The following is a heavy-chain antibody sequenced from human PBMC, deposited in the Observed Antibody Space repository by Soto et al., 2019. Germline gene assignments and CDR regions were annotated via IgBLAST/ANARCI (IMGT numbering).Heavy chain of an antibody. V-gene: IGHV6-1*01. J-gene: IGHJ6*02. CDR2: TYYRSKWYN. CDR1: GDSVSSNSAA. D-gene: IGHD2-2*01. CDR3: ARVTDCSSTSCYFLDV. Sequence: QTLSLTCVISGDSVSSNSAAWNWIRQSPSRGLEWLGRTYYRSKWYNDYAVSVKSRITINPDTSKNQFSLQLNSVTPEDTAVYYCARVTDCSSTSCYFLDVWGQGTTVTVSS.